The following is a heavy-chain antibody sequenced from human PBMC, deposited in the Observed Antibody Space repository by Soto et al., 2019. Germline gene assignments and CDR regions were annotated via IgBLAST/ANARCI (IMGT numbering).Heavy chain of an antibody. CDR3: ARAPAP. Sequence: QVQLQESGPGLVKASQTLSLTCTVSGGSISSGGYYWSWIRQHPGKGLEWTGYIYNSGSTYHNPSLKSRVTIPAATSKNQFSLNLSSVTAADTAVYYCARAPAPWGQGTLVTVSS. CDR2: IYNSGST. CDR1: GGSISSGGYY. J-gene: IGHJ5*02. V-gene: IGHV4-31*03.